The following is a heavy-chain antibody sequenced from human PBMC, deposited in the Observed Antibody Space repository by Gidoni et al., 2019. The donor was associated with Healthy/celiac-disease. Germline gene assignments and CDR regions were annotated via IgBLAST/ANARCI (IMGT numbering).Heavy chain of an antibody. Sequence: QVTLKEPGPVLVKPTETLMLTCTVSGFSLSNARMVVSWIRQPPGKALEWLAHIFSNNGKSYNTSLKSRLTISKDTSKGQVVLTMTNMDPVDTATYYCARIFSTYYYDSSGYSYFNHDFDYWGQGTLVTVSS. D-gene: IGHD3-22*01. V-gene: IGHV2-26*01. J-gene: IGHJ4*02. CDR2: IFSNNGK. CDR1: GFSLSNARMV. CDR3: ARIFSTYYYDSSGYSYFNHDFDY.